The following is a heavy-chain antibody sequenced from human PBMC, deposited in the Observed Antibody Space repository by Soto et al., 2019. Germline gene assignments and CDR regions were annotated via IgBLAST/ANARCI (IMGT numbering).Heavy chain of an antibody. CDR2: INSGGTQI. D-gene: IGHD4-17*01. V-gene: IGHV3-21*04. Sequence: EVQLVESGGGVVKPGGSLRLTCEVSGFTFSSFSMHWVRQAPGKGLEWVSSINSGGTQIYYADSVKGRVSISRDTVKRSLFLQMNRPKAEDKAVYFLARRMTTVTFLGPYFWGQGTLLSVS. CDR1: GFTFSSFS. J-gene: IGHJ4*02. CDR3: ARRMTTVTFLGPYF.